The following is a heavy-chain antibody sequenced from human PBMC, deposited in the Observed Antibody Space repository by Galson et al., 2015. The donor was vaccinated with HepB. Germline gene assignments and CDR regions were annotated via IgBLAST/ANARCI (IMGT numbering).Heavy chain of an antibody. V-gene: IGHV1-46*01. CDR1: GYTFTHYY. Sequence: SVKVSCKASGYTFTHYYMHWVREAPGRGLEWMGIINPSGGSTTYAQKFQDRVRVTRDTSTSTGYMELSSLRSEDTALYYCAREGASPSAIYYMDALDIWGQGTMVTVSS. J-gene: IGHJ3*02. CDR3: AREGASPSAIYYMDALDI. CDR2: INPSGGST. D-gene: IGHD3-22*01.